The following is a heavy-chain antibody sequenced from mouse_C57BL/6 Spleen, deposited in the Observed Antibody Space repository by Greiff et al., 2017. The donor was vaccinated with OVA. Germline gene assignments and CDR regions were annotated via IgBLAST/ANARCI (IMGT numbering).Heavy chain of an antibody. CDR3: ATYGYSEGAMDY. CDR1: GFSLTSYG. D-gene: IGHD2-2*01. Sequence: VQLQQSGPGLVQPSQSLSITCTVSGFSLTSYGVHWVRQSPGKGLEWLGVIWSGGSTDYNAAFISRLSLSTYHSKSPVFFKMNSLQADDKAIYYCATYGYSEGAMDYWGQGTSVTVSS. J-gene: IGHJ4*01. CDR2: IWSGGST. V-gene: IGHV2-2*01.